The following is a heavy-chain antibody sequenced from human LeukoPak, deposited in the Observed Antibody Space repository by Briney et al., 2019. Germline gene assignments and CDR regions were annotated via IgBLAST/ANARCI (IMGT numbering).Heavy chain of an antibody. CDR3: ARVQGPMVRGVMRGNWFDP. CDR2: INPNSGGT. CDR1: GYTFTSYG. J-gene: IGHJ5*02. Sequence: ASVKVSCKASGYTFTSYGISWVRQAPGQGLEWMGWINPNSGGTNYAQKFQGRVTMTRDTSISTAYMELSRLRSDDTAVYYCARVQGPMVRGVMRGNWFDPWGQGTLVTVSS. D-gene: IGHD3-10*01. V-gene: IGHV1-2*02.